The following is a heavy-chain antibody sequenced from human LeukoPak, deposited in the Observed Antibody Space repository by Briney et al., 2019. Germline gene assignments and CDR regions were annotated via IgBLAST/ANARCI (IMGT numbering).Heavy chain of an antibody. D-gene: IGHD2-2*02. CDR1: GFTFSSYA. CDR2: ISGNGSST. CDR3: ARYIVVVPAAIRDLPSPYYYYVMDV. Sequence: GALRLSCAASGFTFSSYAMSWVRQAPGKGLEWVSTISGNGSSTYYADSVKGRFTISRDNSKNTLYLQMYSVRAEDTAVYYCARYIVVVPAAIRDLPSPYYYYVMDVWGQGTTVTVSS. V-gene: IGHV3-23*01. J-gene: IGHJ6*02.